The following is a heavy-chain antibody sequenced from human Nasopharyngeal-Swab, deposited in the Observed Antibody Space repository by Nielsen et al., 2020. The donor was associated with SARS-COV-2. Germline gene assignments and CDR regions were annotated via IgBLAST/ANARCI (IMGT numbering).Heavy chain of an antibody. Sequence: SETLSLTCTVSGGSISSGSYYWSWIRQPAGKGLEWIGRIYTSGSTNYNPSLKSRVTMSVDTSKNQFSLKLSSVTAADTAVYYCARGLRGVTTYYYYYYMDVWGKGTTVTVSS. J-gene: IGHJ6*03. D-gene: IGHD4-17*01. CDR3: ARGLRGVTTYYYYYYMDV. V-gene: IGHV4-61*02. CDR1: GGSISSGSYY. CDR2: IYTSGST.